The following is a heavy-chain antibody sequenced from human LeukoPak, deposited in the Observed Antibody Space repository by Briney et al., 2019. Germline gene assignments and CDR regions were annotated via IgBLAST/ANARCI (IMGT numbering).Heavy chain of an antibody. J-gene: IGHJ6*04. V-gene: IGHV4-59*08. CDR3: VRTSIWYNSYYHGG. CDR1: GGSISSYY. D-gene: IGHD6-13*01. CDR2: MYYSGST. Sequence: PSETLSPTCPASGGSISSYYTGWIRQPPGKGLEWIGYMYYSGSTNYNPSLKGRVTISTDTSKNQFYLKLSSVTAADTAVYYCVRTSIWYNSYYHGGWGTGTTVTVSS.